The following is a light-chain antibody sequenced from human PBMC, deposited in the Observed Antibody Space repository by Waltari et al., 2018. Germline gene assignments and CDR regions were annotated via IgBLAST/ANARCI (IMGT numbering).Light chain of an antibody. CDR2: SNH. Sequence: QSVLTQPPSASGTPGQRVTISCSGSTSNIGSTTVNWYQQLPGTAPKLLIYSNHQRPSGVPDRLSGSRSGTSASLAISGLQSEDVADYYCATWDDILNGPVFGSGTTVTVL. V-gene: IGLV1-44*01. CDR1: TSNIGSTT. J-gene: IGLJ6*01. CDR3: ATWDDILNGPV.